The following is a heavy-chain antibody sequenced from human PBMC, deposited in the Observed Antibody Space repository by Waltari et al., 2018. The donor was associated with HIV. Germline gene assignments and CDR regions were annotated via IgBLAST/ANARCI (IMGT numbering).Heavy chain of an antibody. V-gene: IGHV3-48*04. J-gene: IGHJ4*02. D-gene: IGHD6-6*01. Sequence: EVRLVESGGGLVQPRGSRRLSCSASGFTFSIYAMNWVRQAPGKGLEWVSYISSSSTTINYADSVKGRFTISRDNAKNLLYLQRSSLRAEDAAVYFCARERFGSSYFGYWGQGTLVTVSS. CDR2: ISSSSTTI. CDR3: ARERFGSSYFGY. CDR1: GFTFSIYA.